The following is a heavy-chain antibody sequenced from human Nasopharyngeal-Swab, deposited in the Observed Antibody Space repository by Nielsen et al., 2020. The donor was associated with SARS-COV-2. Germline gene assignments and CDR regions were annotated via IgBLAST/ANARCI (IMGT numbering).Heavy chain of an antibody. CDR2: FNPSGGST. V-gene: IGHV1-46*01. D-gene: IGHD2-8*01. CDR3: ARGRDRTNGVCYAGGTDAFDI. Sequence: WVRQAPGQGLEWLGIFNPSGGSTSYAQKFQGRVTMTRDTSTSTVYMELSSLRSEDTAVYYCARGRDRTNGVCYAGGTDAFDIWGQGTMVTVSS. J-gene: IGHJ3*02.